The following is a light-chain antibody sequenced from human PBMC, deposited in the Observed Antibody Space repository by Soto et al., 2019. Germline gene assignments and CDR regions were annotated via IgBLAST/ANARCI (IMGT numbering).Light chain of an antibody. V-gene: IGKV3-15*01. CDR3: QPYKNSPR. CDR1: HSVNSH. Sequence: MKQSAARWSGSEWGIGTFSCRTSHSVNSHVAWYQQKPGQAPRLLLYGASTRATGIPVRFSVGAFGTEFTLTICSLQSEDLPVYCCQPYKNSPRIGEGTKVEIK. J-gene: IGKJ4*01. CDR2: GAS.